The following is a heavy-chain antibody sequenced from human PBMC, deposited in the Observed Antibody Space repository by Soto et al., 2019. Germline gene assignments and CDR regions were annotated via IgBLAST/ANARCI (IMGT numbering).Heavy chain of an antibody. Sequence: EVQLVESGGGLVQPGGSLRLSCAASGFTVSSNYMTWVRQAPGKGLEYVSALSSNGGSTYYANSVKGRFFISRDTSKNTLYLQMGSLRAEDMAVYYCARGFGWLDYWGQGTLVTVSS. J-gene: IGHJ4*02. CDR2: LSSNGGST. CDR1: GFTVSSNY. CDR3: ARGFGWLDY. V-gene: IGHV3-64*01. D-gene: IGHD6-19*01.